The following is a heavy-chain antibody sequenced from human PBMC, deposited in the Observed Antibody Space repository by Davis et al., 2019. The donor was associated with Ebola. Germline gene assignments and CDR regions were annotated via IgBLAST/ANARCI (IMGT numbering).Heavy chain of an antibody. CDR3: ARALHDEVLDY. J-gene: IGHJ4*02. D-gene: IGHD1-1*01. V-gene: IGHV3-30*04. CDR2: TSHNERER. Sequence: GESLKISCVASGFTFSHHAMHWVRQAPGKGLEWVAVTSHNERERFYGESVQGRFTISRDNSENVLYLQMDSLRPDDTAIYFCARALHDEVLDYWGQGTPVTVSS. CDR1: GFTFSHHA.